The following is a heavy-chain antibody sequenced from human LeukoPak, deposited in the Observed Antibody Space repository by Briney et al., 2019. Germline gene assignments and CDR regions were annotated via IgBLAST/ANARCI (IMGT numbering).Heavy chain of an antibody. CDR3: ARDLEYSSSPLGAFDI. CDR1: GYTFTGYY. Sequence: ASVKVSCKASGYTFTGYYMHWVRQAPGQGLEWMGWINPNSGGTNYAQKFQGWVTMTRDTSISTAYMELSRLRSDDTAVYYCARDLEYSSSPLGAFDIWGQGTMVTVSS. V-gene: IGHV1-2*04. J-gene: IGHJ3*02. D-gene: IGHD6-13*01. CDR2: INPNSGGT.